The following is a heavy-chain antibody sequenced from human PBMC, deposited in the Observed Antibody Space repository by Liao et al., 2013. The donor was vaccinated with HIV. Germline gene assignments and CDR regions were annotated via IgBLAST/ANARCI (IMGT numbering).Heavy chain of an antibody. CDR3: ARCRDGYPRGYQFDY. V-gene: IGHV4-30-4*08. D-gene: IGHD5-24*01. Sequence: QLQLRESGPGLVKPSQTLSLTCTVSGGSLSSGDYYWSWIRQPPGKGLEWIGYIYYSGSTYSNPSLKSRVSILVDTSKNQFSLKLSSVTAADTAVYYCARCRDGYPRGYQFDYWGQGTLVTVSS. CDR1: GGSLSSGDYY. CDR2: IYYSGST. J-gene: IGHJ4*02.